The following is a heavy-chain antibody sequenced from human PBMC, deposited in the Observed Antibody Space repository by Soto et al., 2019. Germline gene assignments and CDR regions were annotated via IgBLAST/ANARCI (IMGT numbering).Heavy chain of an antibody. Sequence: KTSETLSLTCAVSGGSMNSTNWWSWVRQPPGKGLEWIGEIFHSGSTNYNPSLKSRVTISVDKSKNQFSLKLSSVTAADTAVYYCARDDGEGDYYYYGMDVWGQGTTVTVSS. V-gene: IGHV4-4*02. CDR2: IFHSGST. J-gene: IGHJ6*02. D-gene: IGHD4-17*01. CDR1: GGSMNSTNW. CDR3: ARDDGEGDYYYYGMDV.